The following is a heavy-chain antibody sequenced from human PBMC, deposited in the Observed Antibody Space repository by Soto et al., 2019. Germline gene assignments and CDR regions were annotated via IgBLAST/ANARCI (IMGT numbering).Heavy chain of an antibody. J-gene: IGHJ4*02. CDR1: GGSSSSGDYY. Sequence: SETLCLSCTVSGGSSSSGDYYWSWIRQPPGKGLEWIGSIYYSGSPYYNPSLKSRVTISVDTSKNQFSLKLSSVTAADTAVYYWASGKSSPYFDYWGQGTLVT. V-gene: IGHV4-30-4*01. CDR2: IYYSGSP. CDR3: ASGKSSPYFDY. D-gene: IGHD3-10*01.